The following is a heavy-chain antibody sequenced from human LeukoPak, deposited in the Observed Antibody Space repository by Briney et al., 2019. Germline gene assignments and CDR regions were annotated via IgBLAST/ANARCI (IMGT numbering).Heavy chain of an antibody. CDR3: ARGTYGASTFDI. Sequence: SETLSLTCTVSGASITTYYWNWIRQPPGKGLECIGNIYFTGSTNYNPSLKSRVIISVDTSKNQFSLKLSSVTAADTAVYYCARGTYGASTFDIWGQGTMVTVSS. J-gene: IGHJ3*02. D-gene: IGHD4-17*01. CDR2: IYFTGST. CDR1: GASITTYY. V-gene: IGHV4-59*12.